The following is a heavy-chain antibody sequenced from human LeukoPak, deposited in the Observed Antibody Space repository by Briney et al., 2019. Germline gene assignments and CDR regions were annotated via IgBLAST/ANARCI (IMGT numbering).Heavy chain of an antibody. CDR3: AKASCGGDCYYMFDS. D-gene: IGHD2-21*02. CDR2: IHYSGST. J-gene: IGHJ4*02. Sequence: SETLSLTCSVSGASISSGDYFWTWIRQHPGKGLEWIGYIHYSGSTYYNPSLRSRMIISVDTSKNQFSLQLSSVTAADTAVYYCAKASCGGDCYYMFDSWGQGALVTVSS. V-gene: IGHV4-31*03. CDR1: GASISSGDYF.